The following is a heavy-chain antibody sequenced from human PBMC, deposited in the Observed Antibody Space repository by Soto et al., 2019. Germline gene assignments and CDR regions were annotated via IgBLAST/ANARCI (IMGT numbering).Heavy chain of an antibody. D-gene: IGHD2-15*01. V-gene: IGHV4-59*01. J-gene: IGHJ5*02. Sequence: PSEPLSLPCTVSGGSISSSYWSWIRQPPGKGLEWLAYIYDDGSANYNPSLKSRATISLDMSKNQFSLKLTSVTAADTAVYYCARDKYCSGGSCRKNWFDPWGQGTQVTVSS. CDR1: GGSISSSY. CDR3: ARDKYCSGGSCRKNWFDP. CDR2: IYDDGSA.